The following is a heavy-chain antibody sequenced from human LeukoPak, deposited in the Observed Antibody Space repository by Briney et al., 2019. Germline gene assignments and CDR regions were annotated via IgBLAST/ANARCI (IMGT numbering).Heavy chain of an antibody. V-gene: IGHV4-34*01. CDR2: VNHSGST. J-gene: IGHJ4*02. CDR3: ARHGSSGWSFDY. D-gene: IGHD6-19*01. Sequence: PSETLSLTCSVYGGSFSAFYWNWIRQPPGKGLEWVGEVNHSGSTYYNPSLKSRVTFSVDTSKKQFSLKLTSVTAADTAVYYCARHGSSGWSFDYWGQGTLVTVSS. CDR1: GGSFSAFY.